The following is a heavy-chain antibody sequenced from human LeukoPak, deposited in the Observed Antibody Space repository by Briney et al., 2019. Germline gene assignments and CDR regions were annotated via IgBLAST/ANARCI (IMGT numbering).Heavy chain of an antibody. V-gene: IGHV1-18*01. Sequence: ASVKVSCKASGYTFTSYGISWVRQAPGQGLEWMGWISAYNGNTNYAQKLQGRVTMTTDTSTSTAYMELRSLRSDDTAVYDCARTPDFWSGYSPGYWGQGTLVTVSS. CDR1: GYTFTSYG. D-gene: IGHD3-3*01. CDR2: ISAYNGNT. J-gene: IGHJ4*02. CDR3: ARTPDFWSGYSPGY.